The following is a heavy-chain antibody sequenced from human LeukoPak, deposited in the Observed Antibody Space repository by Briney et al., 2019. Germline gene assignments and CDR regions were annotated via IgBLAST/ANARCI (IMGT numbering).Heavy chain of an antibody. Sequence: PSETLSLTCTVSGGSISSYYWSWIRQPAGKGLEWIGRIYTSGSTNYNPSLKSRVTMSVDTSKNQFSPKLSSVTAADTAVYYCARDCSGGSCGPLDAFDIWGQGTMVTVSS. J-gene: IGHJ3*02. CDR3: ARDCSGGSCGPLDAFDI. D-gene: IGHD2-15*01. CDR2: IYTSGST. CDR1: GGSISSYY. V-gene: IGHV4-4*07.